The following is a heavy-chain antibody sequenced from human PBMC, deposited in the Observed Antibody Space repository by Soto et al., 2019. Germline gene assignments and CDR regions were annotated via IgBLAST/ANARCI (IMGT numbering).Heavy chain of an antibody. Sequence: QMQLVESGGGVVQPGGSLRLSCAASGFTFNYYPMHWVRQAPGKGLEWVAVVSFDGSNKNYADSVKGRFTIPKDNSKNTLYLQMNSLRREDTAVYYCARLPGPLVAVLYIYPLDGREAMSDVDVWGQGTTVTVSS. J-gene: IGHJ6*02. CDR3: ARLPGPLVAVLYIYPLDGREAMSDVDV. CDR1: GFTFNYYP. D-gene: IGHD6-19*01. V-gene: IGHV3-30-3*01. CDR2: VSFDGSNK.